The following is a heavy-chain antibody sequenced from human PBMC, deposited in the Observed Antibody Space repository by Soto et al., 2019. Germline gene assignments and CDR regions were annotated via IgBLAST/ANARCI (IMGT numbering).Heavy chain of an antibody. CDR3: ARLTTGTTSYGMDV. CDR2: IYPGDSDT. V-gene: IGHV5-51*01. J-gene: IGHJ6*02. D-gene: IGHD1-7*01. CDR1: GYNFTNYW. Sequence: PGESLKISCNGSGYNFTNYWVGWVRQMPGKGLEYMGIIYPGDSDTRYSPSFQGQVTVSADKSINTAYLQWSSLKASDTAMYYCARLTTGTTSYGMDVWGQGTTVTVSS.